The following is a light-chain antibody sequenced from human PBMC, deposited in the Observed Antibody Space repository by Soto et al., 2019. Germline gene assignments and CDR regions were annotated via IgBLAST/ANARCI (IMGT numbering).Light chain of an antibody. Sequence: SYELTQPPSVSVSPGQTASITFSGDKLGDKYACWYQQKPGQSPVLVLYQDSKRPSGIPERFSGSNSGNTATLTISGTQAMDEADYYCQAWDSSTLVVFGGGTKLTVL. CDR2: QDS. J-gene: IGLJ2*01. V-gene: IGLV3-1*01. CDR1: KLGDKY. CDR3: QAWDSSTLVV.